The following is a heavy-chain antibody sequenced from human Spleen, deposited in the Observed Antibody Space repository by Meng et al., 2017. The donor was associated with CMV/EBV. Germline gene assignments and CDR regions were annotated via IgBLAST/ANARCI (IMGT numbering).Heavy chain of an antibody. D-gene: IGHD7-27*01. Sequence: ASVKVSCKASGYTFTDYYMHWVRQAPGQGLEWMGWLNPNSGGATYAQKFQGRVTMTRDTSINTGYMELTRLTSDDTAVYYCARDNNWGPDYWGQGTLGTVS. CDR1: GYTFTDYY. CDR2: LNPNSGGA. CDR3: ARDNNWGPDY. V-gene: IGHV1-2*02. J-gene: IGHJ4*02.